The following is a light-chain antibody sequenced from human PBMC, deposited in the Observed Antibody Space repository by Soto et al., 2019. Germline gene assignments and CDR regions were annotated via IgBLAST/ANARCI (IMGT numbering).Light chain of an antibody. V-gene: IGKV3D-15*01. J-gene: IGKJ5*01. CDR1: QSVSNN. CDR3: QQYYNWMT. CDR2: GAS. Sequence: EIVLTQSPGTLSLSPGERATLSCRASQSVSNNYLAWYQQKPGQAPRLLIYGASNRATGIPARFSGSGSGTEFTLTISSLQPEDVAVYYCQQYYNWMTFGQGTRLEIK.